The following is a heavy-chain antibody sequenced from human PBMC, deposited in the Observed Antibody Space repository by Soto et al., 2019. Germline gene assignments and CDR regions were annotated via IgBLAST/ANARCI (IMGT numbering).Heavy chain of an antibody. CDR3: ARRPYYYDSSGYYPYFDY. D-gene: IGHD3-22*01. CDR2: IYPGDSDT. CDR1: GYSFTSYW. Sequence: GESLKISCKGSGYSFTSYWIGWVRQMPGKGLEWMGIIYPGDSDTRYSPSFQGRVTFSADKSISTAYLQWSSLKASDTAMYYCARRPYYYDSSGYYPYFDYWGQGTLVTVSS. J-gene: IGHJ4*02. V-gene: IGHV5-51*01.